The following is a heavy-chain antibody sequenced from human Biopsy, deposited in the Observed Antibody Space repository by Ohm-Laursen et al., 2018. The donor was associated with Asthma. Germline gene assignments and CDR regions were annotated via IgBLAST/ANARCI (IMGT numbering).Heavy chain of an antibody. Sequence: TLSLTCAVYGGSFSNYYWTWIRQPPGKGLEWIGEIKHRGSTNYNPSLKSRVTISIDASKNQFSLKLTSVTAADTAVYYCARGVDRVTGLLDHFDSWGQGTLVTVSS. V-gene: IGHV4-34*01. D-gene: IGHD2-21*02. CDR2: IKHRGST. J-gene: IGHJ4*02. CDR1: GGSFSNYY. CDR3: ARGVDRVTGLLDHFDS.